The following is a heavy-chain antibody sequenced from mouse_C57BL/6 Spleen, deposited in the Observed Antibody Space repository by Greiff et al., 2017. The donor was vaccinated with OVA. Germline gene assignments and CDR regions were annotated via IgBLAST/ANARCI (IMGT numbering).Heavy chain of an antibody. CDR2: IRSGSSTI. V-gene: IGHV5-17*01. Sequence: VHVKQSGGGLVKPGGSLKLSCAASGFTFSDYGMHWVRPAPEKGLAWVAYIRSGSSTIYYADTGRGRFTFSRANAKNTLFLQMTSLMSEDTAMYYCARTSGSSLDYYAMDYWGQGTSVTVSS. D-gene: IGHD1-1*01. CDR1: GFTFSDYG. CDR3: ARTSGSSLDYYAMDY. J-gene: IGHJ4*01.